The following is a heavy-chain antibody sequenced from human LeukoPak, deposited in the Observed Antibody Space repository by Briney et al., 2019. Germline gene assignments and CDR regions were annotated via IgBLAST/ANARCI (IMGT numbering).Heavy chain of an antibody. CDR3: AKQAKHGSFYYFDY. V-gene: IGHV3-23*01. D-gene: IGHD1-26*01. Sequence: GGSLRLSCAASGFTFSNYAMSWVRQAPGKGLEWVSGISGSVGITYYADSVKGRFTISRDNSKNTLYLQMNSLRAEDTAVYYCAKQAKHGSFYYFDYWGQGTLVTVSS. CDR1: GFTFSNYA. CDR2: ISGSVGIT. J-gene: IGHJ4*02.